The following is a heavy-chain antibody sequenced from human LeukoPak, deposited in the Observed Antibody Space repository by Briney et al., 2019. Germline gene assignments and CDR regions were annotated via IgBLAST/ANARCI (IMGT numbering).Heavy chain of an antibody. D-gene: IGHD3-10*01. Sequence: SETLSLTCAVYGGSFSGYYWSWIRQPPGKGLEWIGEINHSGSTNYSPSLKSQGTISVDTSKNQFSLKLSSVTAADTAVYYCARGPWFGELGYYYYYMDVWGKGTTVTVSS. V-gene: IGHV4-34*01. J-gene: IGHJ6*03. CDR1: GGSFSGYY. CDR2: INHSGST. CDR3: ARGPWFGELGYYYYYMDV.